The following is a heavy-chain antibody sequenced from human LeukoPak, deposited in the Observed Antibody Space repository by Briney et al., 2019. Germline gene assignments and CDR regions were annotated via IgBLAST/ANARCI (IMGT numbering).Heavy chain of an antibody. J-gene: IGHJ4*02. CDR3: ARVEGVARGLSPPSIKSRVYFDY. D-gene: IGHD3-10*01. V-gene: IGHV1-69-2*01. Sequence: GASVKVSCKASGYTFTDYYMHWVQQAPGKGLEWMGRVDPEDGETIYAEKFQGRVTISVDTSKKQFSLKLSSVTAADTAVYYCARVEGVARGLSPPSIKSRVYFDYWGQGTLVTVSS. CDR1: GYTFTDYY. CDR2: VDPEDGET.